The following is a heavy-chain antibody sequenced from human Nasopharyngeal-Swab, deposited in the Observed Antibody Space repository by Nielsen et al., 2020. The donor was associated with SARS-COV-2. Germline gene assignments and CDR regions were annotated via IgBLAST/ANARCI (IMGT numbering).Heavy chain of an antibody. D-gene: IGHD5-18*01. CDR1: GFTFDDYA. Sequence: LKISCAASGFTFDDYAMHWVRQAPGKGLEWVSGISWNSGTTGYADSVKGRFTISRDNAKSSLYLQMNSLRAEDTALYYCAKDFNVDTAMVTYYYGMDVWGHGTAVIVSS. CDR3: AKDFNVDTAMVTYYYGMDV. CDR2: ISWNSGTT. V-gene: IGHV3-9*01. J-gene: IGHJ6*02.